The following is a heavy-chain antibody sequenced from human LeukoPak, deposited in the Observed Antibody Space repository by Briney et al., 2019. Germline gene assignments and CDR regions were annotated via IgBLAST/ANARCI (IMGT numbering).Heavy chain of an antibody. V-gene: IGHV4-59*01. CDR1: GGSPTNDY. CDR2: IYYSGNT. D-gene: IGHD3-3*01. J-gene: IGHJ4*02. Sequence: SETLSLTCTVSGGSPTNDYCSWIRQPPGQGLEWIGYIYYSGNTNCNPSLKSRVTISVDTSNNQFSLNLSSVTAADTAVYYCARGPTRFYFDYWGQGTLVTVSS. CDR3: ARGPTRFYFDY.